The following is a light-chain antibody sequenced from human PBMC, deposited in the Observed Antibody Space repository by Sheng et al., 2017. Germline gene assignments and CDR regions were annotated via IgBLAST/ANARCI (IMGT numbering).Light chain of an antibody. V-gene: IGKV1-17*01. CDR3: QQYYRYPPLT. CDR1: QGIRND. CDR2: DAS. Sequence: DIQMTQSPSSLSASVGDRVTITCRASQGIRNDLGWYQQKPGKAPKLLIYDASTLQSGVPSRFSGSGSGTDFTLTISRLQSDDFATYYCQQYYRYPPLTFGGGTRVQIK. J-gene: IGKJ4*01.